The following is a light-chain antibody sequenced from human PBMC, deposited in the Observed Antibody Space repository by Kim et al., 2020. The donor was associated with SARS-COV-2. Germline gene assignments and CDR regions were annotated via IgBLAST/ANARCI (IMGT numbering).Light chain of an antibody. CDR2: DAS. CDR3: QQYNSPWT. V-gene: IGKV1-5*01. J-gene: IGKJ1*01. Sequence: DIQMTQSPSTLSASVGDRVTITCRASQSISTWLAWYQQKPGKAPKLLIYDASSLESGVPSRFSGSGSGTEFILTISSLQPDDFATYYCQQYNSPWTFGQGTKVDIK. CDR1: QSISTW.